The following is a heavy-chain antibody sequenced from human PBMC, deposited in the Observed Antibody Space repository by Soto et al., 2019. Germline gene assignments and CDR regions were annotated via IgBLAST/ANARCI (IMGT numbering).Heavy chain of an antibody. J-gene: IGHJ4*02. CDR1: GGSINNYY. D-gene: IGHD6-19*01. V-gene: IGHV4-59*01. CDR3: ARGGWSNDY. CDR2: IYYNGNT. Sequence: SETLSLTCTVSGGSINNYYWSWIRQPPGKGLEWIGYIYYNGNTNYNPSLRSRVTMSVDTSKNQFSLKLSSVTAADTAVYYCARGGWSNDYWGQGTLVTVSS.